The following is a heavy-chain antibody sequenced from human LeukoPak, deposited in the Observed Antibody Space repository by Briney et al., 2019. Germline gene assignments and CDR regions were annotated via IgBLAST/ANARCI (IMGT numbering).Heavy chain of an antibody. J-gene: IGHJ5*02. Sequence: SVKVSCKASGGTFSSYAISWVRQAPGQGLEWMGGIIPIFGTANYAQKFQGRVTITADESTSTAYMELSSLRSEDTAVYYCARADTAMVTGLDPWGQGTLVTVSS. CDR1: GGTFSSYA. CDR2: IIPIFGTA. D-gene: IGHD5-18*01. CDR3: ARADTAMVTGLDP. V-gene: IGHV1-69*13.